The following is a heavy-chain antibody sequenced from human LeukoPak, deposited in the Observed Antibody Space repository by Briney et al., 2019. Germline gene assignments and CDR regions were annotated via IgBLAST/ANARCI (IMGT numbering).Heavy chain of an antibody. CDR1: GYTFTDYY. V-gene: IGHV1-69-2*01. J-gene: IGHJ5*02. Sequence: ASVKVSFKVSGYTFTDYYMHWVHQAPGKGLEWMGLVDPEDGETIYAEKFQGRVTITADTSTGTAYMELSSLRSEDTAVYYCATDYSNFQDWFDPWGQGTLVTVSS. D-gene: IGHD4-11*01. CDR2: VDPEDGET. CDR3: ATDYSNFQDWFDP.